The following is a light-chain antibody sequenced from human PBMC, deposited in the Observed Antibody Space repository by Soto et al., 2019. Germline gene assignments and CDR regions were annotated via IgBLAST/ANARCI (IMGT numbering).Light chain of an antibody. Sequence: QSVLTQSPSASASLGASVKLTCTLSSGHSNYAIAWHQQQPEKGPRYLMKVNSDGRHSKGDGIPDRFSGSSSGAERYLTISSLQSEDEADYCCQTWGTGIQVFGGGTKLTVL. CDR2: VNSDGRH. CDR1: SGHSNYA. CDR3: QTWGTGIQV. J-gene: IGLJ2*01. V-gene: IGLV4-69*01.